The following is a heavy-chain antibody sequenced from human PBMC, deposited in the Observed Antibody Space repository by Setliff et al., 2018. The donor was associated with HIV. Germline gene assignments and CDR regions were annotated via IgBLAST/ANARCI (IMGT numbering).Heavy chain of an antibody. CDR1: GYTFTDYY. V-gene: IGHV1-2*02. CDR3: AREELRGTKVFDI. J-gene: IGHJ3*02. D-gene: IGHD3-10*01. CDR2: INSNSGGT. Sequence: ASVKVSCKTSGYTFTDYYLHWVRQAPGQGLEYMGWINSNSGGTNYAQKFQGRVTMTRDTSVSSAYMELSRVRSDDTAVYYCAREELRGTKVFDIWGQGTIVTVSS.